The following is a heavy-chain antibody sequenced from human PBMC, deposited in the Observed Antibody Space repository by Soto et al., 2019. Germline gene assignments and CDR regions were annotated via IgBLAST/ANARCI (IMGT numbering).Heavy chain of an antibody. V-gene: IGHV4-31*03. J-gene: IGHJ4*02. CDR3: ERVGLLGNFDY. CDR1: GGSISSGGYY. D-gene: IGHD2-21*02. Sequence: SETLSLTCTVSGGSISSGGYYWSWIRQHPGKGLEWIGYIYYSGSTYYNPSLKSRVTISVDTSKNQFSLKLSSVTAADTAVYYCERVGLLGNFDYWGQGTQVTVSS. CDR2: IYYSGST.